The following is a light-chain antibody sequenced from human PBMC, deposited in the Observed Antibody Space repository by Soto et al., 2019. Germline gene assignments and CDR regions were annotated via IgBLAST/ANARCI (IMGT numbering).Light chain of an antibody. CDR3: QQYNNWPRGT. V-gene: IGKV3-15*01. CDR2: GAY. J-gene: IGKJ1*01. CDR1: QSVSSS. Sequence: EIVMTQSPATLSVSPGERATLSCRASQSVSSSLAWYQQKPGQAPRLLIYGAYTRATGIPARFSGSGSGTEFTLTISSLHSEDFAFYYCQQYNNWPRGTFGQGTKV.